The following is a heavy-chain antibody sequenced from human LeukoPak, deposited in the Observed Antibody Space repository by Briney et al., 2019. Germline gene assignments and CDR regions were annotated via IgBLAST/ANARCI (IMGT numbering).Heavy chain of an antibody. Sequence: PGGSLRLSCAASGFTFSSYAMHWVRQAPGKGLEWVAVISYDGSNKYYADSVKGRFTISRDNSKNTLYLQMNSLRAEDTAVYYCARAAAKGAFDIWGQGTMVTVSS. CDR3: ARAAAKGAFDI. D-gene: IGHD6-25*01. V-gene: IGHV3-30-3*01. CDR2: ISYDGSNK. CDR1: GFTFSSYA. J-gene: IGHJ3*02.